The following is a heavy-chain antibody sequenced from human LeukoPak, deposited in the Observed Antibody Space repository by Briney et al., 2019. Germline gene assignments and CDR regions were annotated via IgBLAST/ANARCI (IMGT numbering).Heavy chain of an antibody. CDR1: GGSVSSGSYY. V-gene: IGHV4-61*01. J-gene: IGHJ4*02. D-gene: IGHD3-22*01. CDR2: IYYSGST. CDR3: ARATHIPYDSSGYYY. Sequence: SETLSLTCTVSGGSVSSGSYYWSWIRQPPGKGLEWIGYIYYSGSTNYNPSPKSRVTISVDTSKNQFSLKLSSVTAADTAVYYCARATHIPYDSSGYYYWGQGTLVTASS.